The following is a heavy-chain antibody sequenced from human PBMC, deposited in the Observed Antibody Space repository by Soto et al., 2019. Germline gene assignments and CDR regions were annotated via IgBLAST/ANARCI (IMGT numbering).Heavy chain of an antibody. CDR3: ARDPSGYDYGHAFDI. CDR2: IYYSGST. CDR1: GGSISSYY. J-gene: IGHJ3*02. D-gene: IGHD5-12*01. Sequence: SETLSLTCTVSGGSISSYYWSWIRQPPGKGLEWIGYIYYSGSTNYNPSLKSRVTISVDTSKNQFSLKLSSVTAADTAVYYCARDPSGYDYGHAFDIWGKGTMVTVSS. V-gene: IGHV4-59*01.